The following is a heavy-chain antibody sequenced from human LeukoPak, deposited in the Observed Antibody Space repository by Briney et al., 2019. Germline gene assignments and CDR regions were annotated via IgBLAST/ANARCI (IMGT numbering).Heavy chain of an antibody. CDR2: IRYDGSNK. D-gene: IGHD1-26*01. CDR1: GFTFSSYV. Sequence: TGGSLRLSCAASGFTFSSYVMHWVRQAPGKGLEWVAFIRYDGSNKYYADSVKGRFTISRDNAKNTLYLQMNSLRAEDTAVYYCARAGGARKWEFFMAFDYWGQGTLVTVSS. CDR3: ARAGGARKWEFFMAFDY. V-gene: IGHV3-30*02. J-gene: IGHJ4*02.